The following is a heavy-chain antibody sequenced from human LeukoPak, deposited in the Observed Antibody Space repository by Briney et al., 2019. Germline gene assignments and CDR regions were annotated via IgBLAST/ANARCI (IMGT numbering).Heavy chain of an antibody. CDR3: TRDPRILAY. V-gene: IGHV3-11*01. J-gene: IGHJ4*02. CDR2: SSNTGSVI. CDR1: GFTFSYHY. Sequence: GGSLRLSCAASGFTFSYHYMTWIRQAPGMGLELISYSSNTGSVIKYADSVRGRFTISRDNANNSLYLQMTGLRAEDTAVFYCTRDPRILAYWGQGTLVTVSS. D-gene: IGHD2-21*01.